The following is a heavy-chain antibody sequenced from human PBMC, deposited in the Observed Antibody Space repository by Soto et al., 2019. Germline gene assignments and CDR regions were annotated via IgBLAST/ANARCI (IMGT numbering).Heavy chain of an antibody. CDR3: ARYCGGDCYSYYYGMDV. V-gene: IGHV1-69*12. J-gene: IGHJ6*02. Sequence: QVQLVQSGAEVKKPGSSVKVSCKASGGTFSSYAISWVRQAPGQGLEWMGGIIPIFGTANYAQKFQGRVTITADESTSTAHMELCSLSAEDTAGYYCARYCGGDCYSYYYGMDVWGQGTTVTVSS. D-gene: IGHD2-21*02. CDR1: GGTFSSYA. CDR2: IIPIFGTA.